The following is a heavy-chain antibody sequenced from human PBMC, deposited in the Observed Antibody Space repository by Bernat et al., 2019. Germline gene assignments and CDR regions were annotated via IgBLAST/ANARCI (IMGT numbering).Heavy chain of an antibody. V-gene: IGHV3-23*01. J-gene: IGHJ4*02. D-gene: IGHD3-3*01. CDR2: ISGSGGST. CDR3: AKDQTPYYDFWSGYYTSDYFDY. Sequence: MSWVRPAPGKGLEWVSAISGSGGSTYYADSVKGRFTISRDNSKNTLYLQMNSLRAEDTAVYYCAKDQTPYYDFWSGYYTSDYFDYWGQGTLVTVSS.